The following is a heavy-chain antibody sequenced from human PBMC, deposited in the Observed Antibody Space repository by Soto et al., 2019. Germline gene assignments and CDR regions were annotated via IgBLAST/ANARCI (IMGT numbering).Heavy chain of an antibody. CDR3: ARITAVVPAAAPLDY. CDR2: ISAYNGNT. V-gene: IGHV1-18*01. CDR1: GYTFTSYG. D-gene: IGHD2-2*01. Sequence: QVQLVQSGAEVKKPGASVKVSCKASGYTFTSYGISWVRQAPGQGLEWMGWISAYNGNTNYAQKLQGRVTMTTDTSTSTAYMELRSLRSDDTAVYYFARITAVVPAAAPLDYWGQGTLVTVSS. J-gene: IGHJ4*02.